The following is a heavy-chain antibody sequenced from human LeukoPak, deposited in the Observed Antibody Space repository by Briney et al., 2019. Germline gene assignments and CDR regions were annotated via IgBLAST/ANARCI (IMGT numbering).Heavy chain of an antibody. CDR3: AREGLGVAVAGSFDN. CDR1: GGSISSYY. J-gene: IGHJ4*02. V-gene: IGHV4-59*01. CDR2: IYYSGNT. D-gene: IGHD6-19*01. Sequence: SETLSLTCTVSGGSISSYYWSWIRQPPGKGLEWIGYIYYSGNTNSNPSLKSRVTISVDTSKNQFSLKLSSVTAADTAVYYCAREGLGVAVAGSFDNWGQGTLVTVSS.